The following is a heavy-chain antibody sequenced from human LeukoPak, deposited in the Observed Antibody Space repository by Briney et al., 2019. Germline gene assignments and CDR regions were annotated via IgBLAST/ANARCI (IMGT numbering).Heavy chain of an antibody. CDR2: MYNSGST. CDR3: ARGIESYGDYGY. V-gene: IGHV4-59*01. J-gene: IGHJ4*02. CDR1: GGSISGSY. D-gene: IGHD4-17*01. Sequence: PSETLSLTCTVSGGSISGSYWSWIRQPPGKGLEWIAYMYNSGSTNYNPSLKSRVTISVDTSKNQFSLKLSSLTAADTAVYYCARGIESYGDYGYWGQGILVTVSA.